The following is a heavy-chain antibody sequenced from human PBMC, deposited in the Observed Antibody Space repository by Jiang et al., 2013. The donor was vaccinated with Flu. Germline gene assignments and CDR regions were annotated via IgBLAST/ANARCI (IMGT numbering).Heavy chain of an antibody. CDR2: IIPIFGTA. Sequence: CKASGGTFSSYAISWVRQAPGQGLEWMGGIIPIFGTANYAQKFQGRVTITADESTSTAYMELSSLRSEDTAVYYCARVGEMATIYWYFDLWGRGTLVTVSS. CDR1: GGTFSSYA. J-gene: IGHJ2*01. D-gene: IGHD5-24*01. CDR3: ARVGEMATIYWYFDL. V-gene: IGHV1-69*01.